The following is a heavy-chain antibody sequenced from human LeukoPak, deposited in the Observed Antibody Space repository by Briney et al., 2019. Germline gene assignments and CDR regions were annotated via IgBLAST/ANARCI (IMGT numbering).Heavy chain of an antibody. CDR2: ISNSGSYT. Sequence: PGGSLRLSCAASGFSFSDNYMSWLRQAPGKGLEWVSYISNSGSYTNYPDSVKGRFTISRDNAKNSLYLQMNSLRDEDTAVYYCASARGAGPSGHFDYWGEGSLVTVSS. J-gene: IGHJ4*02. CDR3: ASARGAGPSGHFDY. D-gene: IGHD6-19*01. V-gene: IGHV3-11*03. CDR1: GFSFSDNY.